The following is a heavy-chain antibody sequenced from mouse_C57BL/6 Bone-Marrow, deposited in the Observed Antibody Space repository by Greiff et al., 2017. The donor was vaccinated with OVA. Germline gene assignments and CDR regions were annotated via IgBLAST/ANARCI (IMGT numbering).Heavy chain of an antibody. Sequence: QVQLQQPGAELVRPGSSVKLSCKASGYTFTSYWMHWVKQRPIQGLEWIGNIDPSDSETHYNQKFKDKATLTVDKSSSTAYMQLSSLTSEDSAVYYCARPSELYAMDYWGQGTSVTVSS. V-gene: IGHV1-52*01. CDR1: GYTFTSYW. CDR2: IDPSDSET. J-gene: IGHJ4*01. CDR3: ARPSELYAMDY.